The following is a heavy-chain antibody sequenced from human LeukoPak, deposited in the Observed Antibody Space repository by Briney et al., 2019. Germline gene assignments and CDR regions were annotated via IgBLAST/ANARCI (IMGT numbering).Heavy chain of an antibody. CDR1: GYTFTSYD. D-gene: IGHD3-22*01. Sequence: ASVKVSCKASGYTFTSYDINWVRQATGQGLEWMGWMNPNSGNTGYAQKFQGRVTMTRNTSISTAYMELGSLRSEDTAVYYCARVNYYDSSGHNWFDPWGQGTLVTVSS. CDR2: MNPNSGNT. V-gene: IGHV1-8*01. J-gene: IGHJ5*02. CDR3: ARVNYYDSSGHNWFDP.